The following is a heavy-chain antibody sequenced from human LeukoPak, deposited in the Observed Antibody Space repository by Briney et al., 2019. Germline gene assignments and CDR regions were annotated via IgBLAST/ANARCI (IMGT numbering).Heavy chain of an antibody. D-gene: IGHD2-2*01. V-gene: IGHV3-30*03. CDR1: GFTFSSYG. CDR2: ISYDGSNK. Sequence: GRSLRLSCAASGFTFSSYGMHWVRQAPGKGLEWVAVISYDGSNKYYADSVKGRFTISRDNSKNTLYLQMNSLRAEDTAVYYCARDGEDIVVVPAASGYSSSWLFDYWGQGTLVTVSS. J-gene: IGHJ4*02. CDR3: ARDGEDIVVVPAASGYSSSWLFDY.